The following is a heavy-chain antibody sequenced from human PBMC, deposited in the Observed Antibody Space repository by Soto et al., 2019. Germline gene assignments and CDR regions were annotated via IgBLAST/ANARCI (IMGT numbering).Heavy chain of an antibody. CDR2: INHSGST. J-gene: IGHJ4*02. V-gene: IGHV4-34*01. Sequence: SETLSLTCAVYGGSFSGYYWSWIRQPPGKGLEWIGEINHSGSTNYNPSLKSRVTISVDTSKNQFSLKLSSVTAADTAVYYCARGHIPYYYGSGSPFDYWGQGTLVTVSS. CDR3: ARGHIPYYYGSGSPFDY. CDR1: GGSFSGYY. D-gene: IGHD3-10*01.